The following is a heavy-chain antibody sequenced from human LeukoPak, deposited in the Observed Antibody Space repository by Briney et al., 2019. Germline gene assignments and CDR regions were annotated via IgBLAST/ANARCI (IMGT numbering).Heavy chain of an antibody. D-gene: IGHD2-15*01. CDR1: GFTFSSYA. CDR2: ISGSGGST. J-gene: IGHJ6*02. V-gene: IGHV3-23*01. CDR3: ARDLAGGSGNPYYSYGMDV. Sequence: GGSLRLSCAASGFTFSSYAMSWVRQAPGKGLEWVSAISGSGGSTYYADSVKGRFTISRDNSKNTLYLQMNSLRAEDTAVYYCARDLAGGSGNPYYSYGMDVWGQGTTVTVSS.